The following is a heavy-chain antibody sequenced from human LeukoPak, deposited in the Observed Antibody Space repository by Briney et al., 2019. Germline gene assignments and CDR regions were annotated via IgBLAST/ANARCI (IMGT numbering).Heavy chain of an antibody. V-gene: IGHV1-46*01. CDR2: INPSGGST. CDR3: ATPNWNFARHFDY. Sequence: GASVKVSCKASGYTFTCYYMHWVRQAPGQGLEWMGIINPSGGSTSYAQKFQGRVTMTEDTSTDTVYMELSSLRSEDTAVYYCATPNWNFARHFDYWGQGTLVTVSS. D-gene: IGHD1-7*01. CDR1: GYTFTCYY. J-gene: IGHJ4*02.